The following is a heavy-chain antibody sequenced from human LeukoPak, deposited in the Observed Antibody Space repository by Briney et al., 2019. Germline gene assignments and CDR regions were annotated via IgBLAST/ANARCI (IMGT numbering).Heavy chain of an antibody. J-gene: IGHJ3*02. CDR3: ARDRGGVLLWFGPWDAFDI. CDR2: ISAYNGNT. D-gene: IGHD3-10*01. Sequence: ASVKVSCKASGYTFTSYGISWVRQAPGQGLEWMGWISAYNGNTNYAQKLQGRVTMTTDTSTSTAYMELRSLRSDDTAVYYCARDRGGVLLWFGPWDAFDIWGQGTMVTVSS. V-gene: IGHV1-18*01. CDR1: GYTFTSYG.